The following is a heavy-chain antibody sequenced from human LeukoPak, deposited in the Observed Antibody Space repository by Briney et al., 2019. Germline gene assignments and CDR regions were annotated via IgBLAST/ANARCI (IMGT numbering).Heavy chain of an antibody. CDR3: ARSLRPCSSGWNWFDP. Sequence: GGSLRLSCAASGFTFDDYGMSWVRQAPGKGLEWVSGINWNGGSTGYADSVKGRFTISRDNAKNSLYLQMNSLRAEDTALYHCARSLRPCSSGWNWFDPWGQGTLVTVSS. D-gene: IGHD6-19*01. CDR1: GFTFDDYG. CDR2: INWNGGST. J-gene: IGHJ5*02. V-gene: IGHV3-20*01.